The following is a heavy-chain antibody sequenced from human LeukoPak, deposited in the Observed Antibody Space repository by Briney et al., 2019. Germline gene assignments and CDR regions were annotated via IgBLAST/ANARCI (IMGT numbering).Heavy chain of an antibody. V-gene: IGHV5-51*01. CDR3: ARLGARVYYDSSGYYGFGY. CDR2: IYPGDSDT. D-gene: IGHD3-22*01. J-gene: IGHJ4*02. Sequence: GESLKISCKGSGYSFTSYCIGWVRQMPGKGLDWMGIIYPGDSDTRYSPSFQGQVTISADKSISTAYLQWSSLKASDTAMYYCARLGARVYYDSSGYYGFGYWGQGTLVTVSS. CDR1: GYSFTSYC.